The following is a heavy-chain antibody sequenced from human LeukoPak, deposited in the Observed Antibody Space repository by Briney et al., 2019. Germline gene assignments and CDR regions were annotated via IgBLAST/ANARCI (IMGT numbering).Heavy chain of an antibody. CDR3: ARRAHNSGWYWGEFDY. Sequence: GASLKISCNGSVYSFTNYWIAWVHQMPGKGLEWMWIIYPGDSDTRYSPSFQGHITISADKSISTAYLQWSSLKASDSATYYCARRAHNSGWYWGEFDYWGQGTLVTVSS. CDR2: IYPGDSDT. V-gene: IGHV5-51*07. CDR1: VYSFTNYW. J-gene: IGHJ4*02. D-gene: IGHD6-19*01.